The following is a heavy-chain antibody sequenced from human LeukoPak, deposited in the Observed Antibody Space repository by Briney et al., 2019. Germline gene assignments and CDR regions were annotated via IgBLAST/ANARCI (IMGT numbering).Heavy chain of an antibody. V-gene: IGHV4-4*07. J-gene: IGHJ5*02. D-gene: IGHD4-17*01. CDR2: IYTSGNT. Sequence: NPSETLSLTCTVSGNSFGDYYWSWIRQPAGKGLEWIGRIYTSGNTTYNPSLKSRVTMSVDTSKSQFSLNLMSVTAADTAVYYCTRDTGTTGEVKFDPWGQGTLVTVSS. CDR1: GNSFGDYY. CDR3: TRDTGTTGEVKFDP.